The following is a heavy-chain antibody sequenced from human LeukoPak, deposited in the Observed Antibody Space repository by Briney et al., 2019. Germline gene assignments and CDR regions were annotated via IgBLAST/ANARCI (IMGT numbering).Heavy chain of an antibody. CDR2: ISYDGSNK. D-gene: IGHD3-16*01. CDR3: AKDTVLGGYYYYGMDV. J-gene: IGHJ6*02. V-gene: IGHV3-30*18. Sequence: GGTLRLSCAASGFTFSSYGMHWVRQAPGKGLEGVAVISYDGSNKYYADSVKGRFTISRDNSKNTLYLQMNSLRAEDTAVYYCAKDTVLGGYYYYGMDVWGQGTTVTVSS. CDR1: GFTFSSYG.